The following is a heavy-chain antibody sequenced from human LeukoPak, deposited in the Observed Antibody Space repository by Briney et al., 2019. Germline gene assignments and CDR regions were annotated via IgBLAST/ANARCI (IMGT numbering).Heavy chain of an antibody. CDR3: ARARYSYTGIIDY. CDR2: INTDGTST. V-gene: IGHV3-74*01. Sequence: GGSLRLSCAASGFTFTDYWMHWVRQAPRKGLVWVSRINTDGTSTKYAESVKGRITISRDNARNTVYLQLNSLRAEDTAVYYCARARYSYTGIIDYWGQGTLVTVSS. D-gene: IGHD5-18*01. J-gene: IGHJ4*02. CDR1: GFTFTDYW.